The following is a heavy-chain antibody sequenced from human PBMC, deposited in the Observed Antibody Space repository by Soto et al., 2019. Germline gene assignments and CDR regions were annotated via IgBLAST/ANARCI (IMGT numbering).Heavy chain of an antibody. V-gene: IGHV3-7*03. D-gene: IGHD3-10*01. J-gene: IGHJ5*02. CDR3: ARDIIDYGSGNLNWFDP. Sequence: QTGGSLRLSCAASGFTFRSYWMSWVRQAPGKGLEWVANIKQDGSEKYYVDSVKGRFTISRDNAKNSLYLQMNSLRAEDTAVYYCARDIIDYGSGNLNWFDPWGQGTLVTVSS. CDR2: IKQDGSEK. CDR1: GFTFRSYW.